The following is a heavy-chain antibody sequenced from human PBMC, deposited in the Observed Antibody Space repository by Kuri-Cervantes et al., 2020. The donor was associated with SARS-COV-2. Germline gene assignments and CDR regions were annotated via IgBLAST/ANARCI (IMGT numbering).Heavy chain of an antibody. CDR3: AKVRVARYTHGYGFDY. V-gene: IGHV3-30*18. CDR1: GFSFSTHG. D-gene: IGHD5-18*01. Sequence: GGSLRLSCAASGFSFSTHGMHWVRQAPGKGLEWVAVISHDGARTHYADSVRGRFTVSRDTSKNTLFLQMNSLRAEDTAVYYCAKVRVARYTHGYGFDYWGQGTLVTVSS. CDR2: ISHDGART. J-gene: IGHJ4*02.